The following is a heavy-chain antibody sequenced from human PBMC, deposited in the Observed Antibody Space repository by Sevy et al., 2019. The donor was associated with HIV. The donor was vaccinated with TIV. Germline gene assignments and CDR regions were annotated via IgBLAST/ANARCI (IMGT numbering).Heavy chain of an antibody. CDR2: IKSKTDGRTT. CDR3: TTEERWFGVETHYSGLDV. J-gene: IGHJ6*02. Sequence: GGSLRLSCAASKLTFTNAWMNWVRQAPGKGLEWVGRIKSKTDGRTTDYAAPVKGRFTISRDDSKNTLYLQMNSLKTEDTVVYYCTTEERWFGVETHYSGLDVWGQGTTVTSSS. CDR1: KLTFTNAW. D-gene: IGHD3-10*01. V-gene: IGHV3-15*01.